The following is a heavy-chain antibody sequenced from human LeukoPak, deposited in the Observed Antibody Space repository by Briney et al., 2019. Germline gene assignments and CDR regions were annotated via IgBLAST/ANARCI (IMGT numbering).Heavy chain of an antibody. CDR2: ISNSGGNT. D-gene: IGHD6-6*01. V-gene: IGHV3-23*01. J-gene: IGHJ4*02. CDR1: GYTFSSYA. CDR3: ARDRPHFEY. Sequence: PGGSLRLSCAASGYTFSSYAMSWVRQAPGKGLEWVSAISNSGGNTYYADSVKGRFTISRDNSKSTLYLQMNSLRVEDTAVYYCARDRPHFEYSGQGTLVSVSS.